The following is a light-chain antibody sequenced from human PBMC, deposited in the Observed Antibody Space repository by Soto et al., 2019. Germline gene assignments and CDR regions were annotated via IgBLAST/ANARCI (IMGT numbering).Light chain of an antibody. J-gene: IGKJ2*01. CDR3: QQYGSSPPGNT. Sequence: EIVLTQSPGTLSLSPGERATLSCRASQSVSSSYLAWYQQKPGQAPRLLIYGASSRANSIPDRFSDSGSGTDSTHTSSRLEAEDVAEYYCQQYGSSPPGNTFGQGTKLEIK. V-gene: IGKV3-20*01. CDR1: QSVSSSY. CDR2: GAS.